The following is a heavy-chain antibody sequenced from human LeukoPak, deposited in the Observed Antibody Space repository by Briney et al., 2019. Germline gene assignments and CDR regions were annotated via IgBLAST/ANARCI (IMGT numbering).Heavy chain of an antibody. CDR2: IRNKDYGGTT. CDR3: SRAVRVSGDAFDF. V-gene: IGHV3-49*05. CDR1: GFTFGDYP. J-gene: IGHJ3*01. Sequence: KPGGSLRLSCSTSGFTFGDYPMSWFRQAPGKGLEWVGYIRNKDYGGTTEYAASVKGRSTISRDDSESIAYLQIHSLKTEDTGVYYCSRAVRVSGDAFDFWGQGTMVTVSS.